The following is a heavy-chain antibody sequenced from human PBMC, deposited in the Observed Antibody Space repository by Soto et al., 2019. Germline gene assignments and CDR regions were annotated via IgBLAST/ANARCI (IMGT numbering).Heavy chain of an antibody. J-gene: IGHJ6*02. CDR2: IIHSEST. CDR3: ARQRPTDGRWEFANYYGMDV. D-gene: IGHD1-26*01. V-gene: IGHV4-34*12. Sequence: SETLSLTCAVYGGSFSAYYWSWVRQPPGKGLEWIGEIIHSESTKYNPSLKSRVTISVDTSKNQFSLKPSSVTAADTAVYYCARQRPTDGRWEFANYYGMDVWGQGTPVTVSS. CDR1: GGSFSAYY.